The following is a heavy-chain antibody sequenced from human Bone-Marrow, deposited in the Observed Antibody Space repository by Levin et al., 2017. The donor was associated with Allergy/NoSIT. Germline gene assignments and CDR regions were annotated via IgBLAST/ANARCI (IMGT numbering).Heavy chain of an antibody. CDR3: AAGGIGYSYVYYYYCYGMDV. V-gene: IGHV1-58*01. CDR2: IVVGSGNT. Sequence: SVKVSCKASGFTFTSSAVQWVRQARGQRLEWIGWIVVGSGNTNYAQKFQERVTITRDMSTSTAYMELSSLRSEDTAVYYCAAGGIGYSYVYYYYCYGMDVWGQGTTVTVSS. D-gene: IGHD5-18*01. CDR1: GFTFTSSA. J-gene: IGHJ6*02.